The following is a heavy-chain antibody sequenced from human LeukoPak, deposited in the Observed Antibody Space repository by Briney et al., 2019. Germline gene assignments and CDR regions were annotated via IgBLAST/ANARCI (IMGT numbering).Heavy chain of an antibody. CDR2: ISSSSSYI. D-gene: IGHD2-2*01. Sequence: GGSLRLSCAASGFTFSSYSMNWVRQAPGKGLEWVSSISSSSSYIYYADSVKGRFTISRNNAKNSLYLQMNSLRAEDTAVYYCASGGPAARSYYYYYMDVWGKGTTATVSS. J-gene: IGHJ6*03. V-gene: IGHV3-21*01. CDR1: GFTFSSYS. CDR3: ASGGPAARSYYYYYMDV.